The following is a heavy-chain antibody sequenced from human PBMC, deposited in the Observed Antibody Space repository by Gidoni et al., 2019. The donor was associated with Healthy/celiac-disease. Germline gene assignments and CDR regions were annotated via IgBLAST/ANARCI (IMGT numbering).Heavy chain of an antibody. CDR3: ARGPYSSGWCFFDY. Sequence: QVQLVQSGAEVTKPVASVKVSCKASGYTFTGYYMHWVRQAPGQGLEWMGWINPNSGGTNYAQKFQGRVTMTRDTSISTAYMELSRLRSDDTAVYYWARGPYSSGWCFFDYWGQGTLVTVSS. CDR2: INPNSGGT. V-gene: IGHV1-2*02. D-gene: IGHD6-19*01. CDR1: GYTFTGYY. J-gene: IGHJ4*02.